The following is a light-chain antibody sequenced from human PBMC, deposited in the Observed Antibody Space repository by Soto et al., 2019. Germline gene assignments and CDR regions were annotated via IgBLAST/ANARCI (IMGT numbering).Light chain of an antibody. CDR3: QHYNSYSEA. Sequence: DIQMTQSPATLSGSLGDRVTITCRASQTISSWLAWYQQKPGKAPRLLLYKASTLKSGVPSRFRGSGSGTEFALTISSLQTDYFVSYYCQHYNSYSEACGQGTEV. J-gene: IGKJ1*01. CDR1: QTISSW. CDR2: KAS. V-gene: IGKV1-5*03.